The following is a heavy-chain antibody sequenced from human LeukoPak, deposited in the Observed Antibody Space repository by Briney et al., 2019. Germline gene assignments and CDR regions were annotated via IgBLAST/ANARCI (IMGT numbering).Heavy chain of an antibody. Sequence: PGRSLRLSCAASGFTFSSFSMNWVRQAPGKGLEWVSYISDNSITIYYADSVKGRFTISRDNAKNSLFLQVNSLRAEDTAVYFCARERYDYVWGTYPQAFDIWGQGTMVTVSS. CDR2: ISDNSITI. J-gene: IGHJ3*02. CDR3: ARERYDYVWGTYPQAFDI. V-gene: IGHV3-48*01. CDR1: GFTFSSFS. D-gene: IGHD3-16*02.